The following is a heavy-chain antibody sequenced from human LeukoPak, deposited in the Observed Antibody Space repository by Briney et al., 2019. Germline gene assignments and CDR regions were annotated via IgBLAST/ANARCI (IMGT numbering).Heavy chain of an antibody. CDR3: AKDGYCSAGSCFSANDAFDV. V-gene: IGHV3-23*01. CDR1: TFTFSSYG. J-gene: IGHJ3*01. CDR2: ISGSGGST. Sequence: GGSLRLSCGASTFTFSSYGMSWVRQAPGKGLEWVSAISGSGGSTYYADSVKGRFTISRDNSKNSLYLQMNSLRAEDTAVYYCAKDGYCSAGSCFSANDAFDVWGQGTMVTVSS. D-gene: IGHD2-15*01.